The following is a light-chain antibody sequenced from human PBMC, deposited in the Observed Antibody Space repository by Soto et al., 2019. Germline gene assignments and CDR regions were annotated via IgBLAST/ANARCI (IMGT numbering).Light chain of an antibody. CDR3: CSYTRSDTLL. V-gene: IGLV2-23*02. Sequence: ALTQPASVSGSPGQSITISCIGTSSDVGNYNFVSWYQHHPGKAPRLIISEVSNRPSGIPSRFSGSKSGNTASLTISGLRAEDEADYYCCSYTRSDTLLFGGGTQLTVL. CDR1: SSDVGNYNF. J-gene: IGLJ2*01. CDR2: EVS.